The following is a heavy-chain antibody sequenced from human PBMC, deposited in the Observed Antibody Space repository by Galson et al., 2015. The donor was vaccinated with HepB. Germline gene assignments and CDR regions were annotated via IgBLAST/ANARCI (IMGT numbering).Heavy chain of an antibody. CDR1: GFTFSSYA. J-gene: IGHJ4*02. CDR3: ARVESVVATIRLFFDY. V-gene: IGHV3-30*04. CDR2: ISYDGSNK. Sequence: SLRLPCAASGFTFSSYAMHWVRQAPGKGLEWVAVISYDGSNKYYADSVKGRFTISRDNSKNTLYLQMNSLRAEDTAVYYCARVESVVATIRLFFDYWGQGTLVTVSS. D-gene: IGHD5-12*01.